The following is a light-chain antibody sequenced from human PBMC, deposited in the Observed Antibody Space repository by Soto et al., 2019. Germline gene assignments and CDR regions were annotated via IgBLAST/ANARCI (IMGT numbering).Light chain of an antibody. CDR3: QQTYSTRWT. V-gene: IGKV1-39*01. J-gene: IGKJ1*01. CDR2: AAS. CDR1: QSISSY. Sequence: DIQVTQSPSSLSASVGDRVTITCRASQSISSYLNWYQQKPGKAPKLLIFAASSLQSGVPSRFSGSGSGTDFTLTISSLQPEDFATYYCQQTYSTRWTFGQGTKVESK.